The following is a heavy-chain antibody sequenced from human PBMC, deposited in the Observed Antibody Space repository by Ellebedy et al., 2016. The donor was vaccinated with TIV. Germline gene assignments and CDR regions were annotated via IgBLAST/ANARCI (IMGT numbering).Heavy chain of an antibody. D-gene: IGHD5-18*01. J-gene: IGHJ4*02. CDR3: AKDRTSGDGYWVFDN. CDR2: ITHNGATT. V-gene: IGHV3-23*01. CDR1: GFTFTSYA. Sequence: GESLKISCAASGFTFTSYAMTWVRQAPGKGLEWVSSITHNGATTYYADSVKGRFTISRDNSKRTVDLQMNGLRAEDTAIYFCAKDRTSGDGYWVFDNWGQGTLVSVSS.